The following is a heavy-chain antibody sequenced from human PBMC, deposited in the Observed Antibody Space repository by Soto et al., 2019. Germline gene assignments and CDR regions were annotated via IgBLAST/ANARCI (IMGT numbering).Heavy chain of an antibody. V-gene: IGHV4-39*01. CDR1: GGSVSSSTYS. CDR3: ARVQQQYIYFDP. J-gene: IGHJ5*02. Sequence: PSETLSLTCTVSGGSVSSSTYSWGWIRQPPGKGLEWVGTIFYGGSTYYNPSLKSRVTISVDTSKNQFSLKLNSVTAAATAVYYCARVQQQYIYFDPWGQGTLVTVSP. CDR2: IFYGGST. D-gene: IGHD6-13*01.